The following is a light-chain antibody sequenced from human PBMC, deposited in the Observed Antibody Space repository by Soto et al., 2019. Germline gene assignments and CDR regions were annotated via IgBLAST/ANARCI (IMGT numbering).Light chain of an antibody. CDR2: KAS. CDR1: QTISSW. Sequence: DIRMTQSPSALSGSVGDRVTITCRASQTISSWLAWYQQKPGKAPKLLIYKASTLKSGVPSRFSGSGSGTEFTLTISSLQPDDFAPYYCQHYNSYSEAFGQGTKVDIK. CDR3: QHYNSYSEA. V-gene: IGKV1-5*03. J-gene: IGKJ1*01.